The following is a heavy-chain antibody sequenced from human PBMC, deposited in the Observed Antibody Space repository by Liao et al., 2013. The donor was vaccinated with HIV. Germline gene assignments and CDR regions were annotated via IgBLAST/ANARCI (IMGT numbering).Heavy chain of an antibody. CDR3: TRIPLQAGYFEY. CDR1: GGSISSNY. J-gene: IGHJ4*02. V-gene: IGHV4-59*12. D-gene: IGHD2-21*01. Sequence: QVHLQEPGPKLVKPWGTLSLTCSVSGGSISSNYWSWLRQSPGKGLEWIGFVSFSGGTKYNPSLRSRLTMSIDTSKNQFSLNVRSVTAADTAVYYCTRIPLQAGYFEYWGLGTLVTVSS. CDR2: VSFSGGT.